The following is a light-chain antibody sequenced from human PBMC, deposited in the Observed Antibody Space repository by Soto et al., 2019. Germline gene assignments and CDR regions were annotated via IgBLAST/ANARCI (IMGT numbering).Light chain of an antibody. J-gene: IGLJ3*02. CDR1: SGHSSYA. CDR2: LNSDGSH. V-gene: IGLV4-69*01. CDR3: QTWGTGLWV. Sequence: QSVLTQSPSASASLGASVKLTCTLSSGHSSYAIAWHQQQPEKGPRYLMKLNSDGSHSKGDGIPDRFSGSSSGAERYLTISSLQSEDEADYYCQTWGTGLWVFGGGIKLTVL.